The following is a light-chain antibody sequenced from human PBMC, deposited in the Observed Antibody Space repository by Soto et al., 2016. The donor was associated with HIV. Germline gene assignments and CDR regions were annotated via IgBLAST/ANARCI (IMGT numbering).Light chain of an antibody. V-gene: IGKV1-9*01. J-gene: IGKJ4*01. CDR3: QQVNSYPPV. CDR2: EAS. Sequence: DIQLTQSPSFLSASVGDRVTITCRASQGISSYLAWYQQKPGKAPKLLIYEASTLQSGVPSRFSGSGSGTEFTLTISSLQPEDFATYYCQQVNSYPPVFGGRDQVEIK. CDR1: QGISSY.